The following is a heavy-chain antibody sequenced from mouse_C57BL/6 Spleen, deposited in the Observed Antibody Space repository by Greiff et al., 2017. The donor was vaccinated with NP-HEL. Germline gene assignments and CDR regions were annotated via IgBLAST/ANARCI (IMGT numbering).Heavy chain of an antibody. Sequence: VQGVESGAELVRPGASVTLSCKASGYTFTDYEMHWVKQTPVHGLEWIGAIDPETGGTAYNQKFKGKAILTADKSSSTAYMELRSLTSEDSAVYYCTPAYYSNSFAYWGQGTLVTVSA. CDR3: TPAYYSNSFAY. CDR1: GYTFTDYE. CDR2: IDPETGGT. V-gene: IGHV1-15*01. J-gene: IGHJ3*01. D-gene: IGHD2-5*01.